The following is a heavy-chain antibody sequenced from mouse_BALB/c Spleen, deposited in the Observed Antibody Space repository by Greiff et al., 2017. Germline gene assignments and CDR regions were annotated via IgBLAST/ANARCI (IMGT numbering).Heavy chain of an antibody. Sequence: VQGVESGPGLVAPSQSLSITCTVSGFSLTSYDISWIRQPPGKGLEWLGVIWTGGGTNYNSAFMSRLSISKDNSKSQVFLKMNSLQTDDTAIYFCVRDYYGSSYRYFDVWGAGTTVTVSS. CDR2: IWTGGGT. CDR3: VRDYYGSSYRYFDV. D-gene: IGHD1-1*01. J-gene: IGHJ1*01. CDR1: GFSLTSYD. V-gene: IGHV2-9-2*01.